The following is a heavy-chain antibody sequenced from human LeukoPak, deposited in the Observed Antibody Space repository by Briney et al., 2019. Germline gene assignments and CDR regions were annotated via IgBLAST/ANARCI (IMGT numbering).Heavy chain of an antibody. CDR3: AKPFSGWTSFDY. Sequence: GGSLRLSCAASGFTFRNYAMSWVRQAPGEGPEWVSGISSSGGNTYFADSVKGRFTISRDNSKSTLYLQMNSLRVEDTALYYCAKPFSGWTSFDYWGQGTLVTVPS. V-gene: IGHV3-23*01. D-gene: IGHD6-19*01. CDR2: ISSSGGNT. CDR1: GFTFRNYA. J-gene: IGHJ4*02.